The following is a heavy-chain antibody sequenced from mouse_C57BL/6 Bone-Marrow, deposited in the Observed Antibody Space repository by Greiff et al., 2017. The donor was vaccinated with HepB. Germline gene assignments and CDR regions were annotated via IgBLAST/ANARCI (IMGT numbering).Heavy chain of an antibody. Sequence: QVQLQQSGPELVKPGASVKISCQASGYAFSSSWMNWVKQRPGKGLEWIGRIYPGDGDTNYNGKFKGKATLTADNASSTAYMQLSSLTSEDSAVYFCVPNLYYYGSSYYWGQGTTLTVSS. V-gene: IGHV1-82*01. J-gene: IGHJ2*01. CDR3: VPNLYYYGSSYY. CDR2: IYPGDGDT. CDR1: GYAFSSSW. D-gene: IGHD1-1*01.